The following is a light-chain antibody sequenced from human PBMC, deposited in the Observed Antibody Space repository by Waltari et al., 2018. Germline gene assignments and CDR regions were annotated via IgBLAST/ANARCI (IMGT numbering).Light chain of an antibody. V-gene: IGLV2-14*01. J-gene: IGLJ1*01. CDR1: SSDVGGYNY. CDR3: ISYTSSGTYV. Sequence: QSALTQPSFVSGSPGPSIAFSCTGTSSDVGGYNYVSWYQQHPGKAPKLMIYDVTKRPSGISNRFSGSKSGYTASLTISGLQAEDEADYYCISYTSSGTYVFGTGTKVTVL. CDR2: DVT.